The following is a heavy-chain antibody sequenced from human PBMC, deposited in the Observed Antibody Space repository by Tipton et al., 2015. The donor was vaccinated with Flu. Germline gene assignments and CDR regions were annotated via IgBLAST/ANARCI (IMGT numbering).Heavy chain of an antibody. J-gene: IGHJ5*02. Sequence: TLSLTCTVSGGSISSSTNYWGWIRQPPGKGLEWIGYIFSSGRTNYNSSLKSRVTISIDTSQNQFSLNMKSVTAADMAVYYCARRDYSNYVSDPKSWFDPWGQGTLVAVSS. V-gene: IGHV4-39*01. CDR3: ARRDYSNYVSDPKSWFDP. CDR1: GGSISSSTNY. D-gene: IGHD4-11*01. CDR2: IFSSGRT.